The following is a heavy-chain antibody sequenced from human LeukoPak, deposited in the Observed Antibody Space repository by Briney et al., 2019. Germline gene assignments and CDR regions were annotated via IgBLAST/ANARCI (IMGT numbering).Heavy chain of an antibody. CDR3: ARGAGDSSGWFNYYYYYMDV. V-gene: IGHV1-69*05. Sequence: ASVKVSCKASGGTFSSYAISWVRQAPGQGLEWMGRIIPIFGTANYAQKFQGRVTITRNTSISTAYMELSSLRSEDTAVYYCARGAGDSSGWFNYYYYYMDVWGKGTTVTVSS. CDR2: IIPIFGTA. D-gene: IGHD6-19*01. J-gene: IGHJ6*03. CDR1: GGTFSSYA.